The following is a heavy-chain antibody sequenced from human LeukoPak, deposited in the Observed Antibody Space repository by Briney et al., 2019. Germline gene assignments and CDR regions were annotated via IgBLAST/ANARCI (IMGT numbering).Heavy chain of an antibody. D-gene: IGHD6-13*01. CDR2: IYYSGST. CDR3: ARRRGYSSSWYEP. J-gene: IGHJ5*02. Sequence: SETLSLTCTVSGGSISSSSYYWGWIRQPPGKGLEWIGSIYYSGSTYYNPSIKSRVTISVDTSKNQFSLKLSSVTAADTAVYYCARRRGYSSSWYEPWGQGTLVTVSS. V-gene: IGHV4-39*01. CDR1: GGSISSSSYY.